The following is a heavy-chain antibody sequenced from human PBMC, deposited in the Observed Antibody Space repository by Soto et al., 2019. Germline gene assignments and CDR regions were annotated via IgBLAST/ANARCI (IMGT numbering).Heavy chain of an antibody. D-gene: IGHD6-19*01. Sequence: TGGSLRLSCVASGFTFSSYAIHWVRQAPGKGLEWVAVISSDGNNKFYADSVKGQFTISRDNSKNTLFLQMNSLRAEDTAVYYCARSPSSSVSPRDNWGQGXLVTVSS. CDR3: ARSPSSSVSPRDN. CDR1: GFTFSSYA. CDR2: ISSDGNNK. V-gene: IGHV3-30-3*01. J-gene: IGHJ4*02.